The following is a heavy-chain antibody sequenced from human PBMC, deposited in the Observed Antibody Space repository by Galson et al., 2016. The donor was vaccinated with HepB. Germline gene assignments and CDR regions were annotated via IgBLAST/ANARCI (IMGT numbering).Heavy chain of an antibody. V-gene: IGHV3-33*01. CDR3: ARDSGDSWSGYSAYYDY. CDR1: GFRFSDRA. CDR2: IWPNGNSQ. Sequence: SLRLSCAASGFRFSDRAMHRVRQPPGKGLEWVAVIWPNGNSQYYADSVKGRFTISRDNSKNTLYLQMSSLRAEDTAVYYCARDSGDSWSGYSAYYDYWGQGTLVNV. J-gene: IGHJ4*02. D-gene: IGHD3-3*01.